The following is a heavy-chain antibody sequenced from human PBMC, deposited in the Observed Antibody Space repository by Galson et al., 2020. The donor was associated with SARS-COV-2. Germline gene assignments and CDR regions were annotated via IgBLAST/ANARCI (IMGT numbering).Heavy chain of an antibody. Sequence: GESLKISCAASGFTFSSYAMHWVRHAPGKGLEWVAVISYDGSNKYYADSVKGRFTISRDNSKNTLYLQMNSLRAEDTAVYYCARDLTYYYDSSGYYLLYWGQGTLVTVSS. CDR3: ARDLTYYYDSSGYYLLY. D-gene: IGHD3-22*01. CDR1: GFTFSSYA. J-gene: IGHJ4*02. V-gene: IGHV3-30*01. CDR2: ISYDGSNK.